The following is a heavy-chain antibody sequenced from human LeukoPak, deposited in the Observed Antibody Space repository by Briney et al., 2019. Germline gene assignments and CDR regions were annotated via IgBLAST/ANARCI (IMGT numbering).Heavy chain of an antibody. J-gene: IGHJ4*02. CDR2: INHSGSP. D-gene: IGHD3-3*01. Sequence: PSETLSLTCAVYGGSSSDYYWTWIRQPPGKGLEWIGEINHSGSPNNNPSLKSRVSISFDTSKNQFSLKLTSVTAADTAVYYCGSRRTAMFGVIKGPIDYWGQGTLVTVSS. CDR3: GSRRTAMFGVIKGPIDY. CDR1: GGSSSDYY. V-gene: IGHV4-34*01.